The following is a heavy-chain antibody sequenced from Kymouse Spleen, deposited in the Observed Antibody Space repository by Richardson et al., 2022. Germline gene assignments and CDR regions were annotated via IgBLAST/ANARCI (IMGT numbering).Heavy chain of an antibody. CDR1: GGSVSSGSYY. CDR3: ARERDCSSTSCYERGWFDP. V-gene: IGHV4-61*01. Sequence: QVQLQESGPGLVKPSETLSLTCTVSGGSVSSGSYYWSWIRQPPGKGLEWIGYIYYSGSTNYNPSLKSRVTISVDTSKNQFSLKLSSVTAADTAVYYCARERDCSSTSCYERGWFDPWGQGTLVTVSS. J-gene: IGHJ5*02. CDR2: IYYSGST. D-gene: IGHD2-2*02.